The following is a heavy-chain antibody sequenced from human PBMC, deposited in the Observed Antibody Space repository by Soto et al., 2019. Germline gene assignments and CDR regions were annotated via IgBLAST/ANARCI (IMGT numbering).Heavy chain of an antibody. J-gene: IGHJ6*02. CDR2: ISSSGSPI. D-gene: IGHD2-2*01. V-gene: IGHV3-11*01. CDR1: GFTFSDYY. Sequence: PGGSLRLSCAASGFTFSDYYMSWIRQAPGKGLEWVSYISSSGSPIYYADSVKGRFTISRDNARNSLYLQMNSLRAEDTAVYFCARDMSPEFVVVAAAIPTSGYYGMDVWGQGTTVTVSS. CDR3: ARDMSPEFVVVAAAIPTSGYYGMDV.